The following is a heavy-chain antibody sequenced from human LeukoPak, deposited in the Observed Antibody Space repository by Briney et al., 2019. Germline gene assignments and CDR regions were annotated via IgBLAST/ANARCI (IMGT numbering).Heavy chain of an antibody. J-gene: IGHJ5*02. D-gene: IGHD5-18*01. CDR1: GGSISSYY. V-gene: IGHV4-59*12. CDR2: IYYSGST. CDR3: ARTDTAMVRAWFDP. Sequence: PSETLSLTCTVSGGSISSYYWSWIRQPPGNGLEWIGYIYYSGSTNYNPSLKSRVTISVDTSKNQFSLKLSSVTAADTAVYYCARTDTAMVRAWFDPWGQGTLVTVSS.